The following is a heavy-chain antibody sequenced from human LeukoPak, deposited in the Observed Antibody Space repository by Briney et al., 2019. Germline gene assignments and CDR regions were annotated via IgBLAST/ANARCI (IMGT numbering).Heavy chain of an antibody. J-gene: IGHJ4*02. V-gene: IGHV1-69*05. CDR2: IIPIFGTA. CDR1: GGTFSSYA. CDR3: ARALSYGYPEFDY. Sequence: SAKVSCKASGGTFSSYAISWVRQAPGQGLEWMGGIIPIFGTANYAQKFQGRVTITTDESTSTAYMELSSLRSEDTAVYYCARALSYGYPEFDYWGQGTLVTVSS. D-gene: IGHD5-18*01.